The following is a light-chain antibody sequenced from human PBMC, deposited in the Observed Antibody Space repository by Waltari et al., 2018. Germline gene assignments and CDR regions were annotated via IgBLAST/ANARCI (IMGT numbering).Light chain of an antibody. CDR1: SSDIGDYNY. Sequence: QSALTQPASVSGSPGQSITISCPGSSSDIGDYNYVSWYQQYPGQAPKLILFDVTDRPSGVSPRFSGSKSGNTASLTISGLQTEDEADYYCNSYTSTSTLVFGTGTKVTVL. CDR2: DVT. V-gene: IGLV2-14*03. CDR3: NSYTSTSTLV. J-gene: IGLJ1*01.